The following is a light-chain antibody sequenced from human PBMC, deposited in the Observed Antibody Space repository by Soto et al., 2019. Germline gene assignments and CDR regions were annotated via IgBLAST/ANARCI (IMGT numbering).Light chain of an antibody. J-gene: IGLJ2*01. V-gene: IGLV1-51*01. CDR3: SSYSTTSAPHVL. Sequence: QSVLTQPPSVSAAPGQNVSXSCSGSSSNIGGNSVSWYQQLPGSVPRRLIYGDKYRPSVIPDRFSGSKSGTSGTLGITGFQTGDEADYYCSSYSTTSAPHVLFGGGTKVTVL. CDR2: GDK. CDR1: SSNIGGNS.